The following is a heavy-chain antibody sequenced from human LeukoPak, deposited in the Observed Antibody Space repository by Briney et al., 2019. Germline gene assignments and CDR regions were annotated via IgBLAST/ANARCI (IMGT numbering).Heavy chain of an antibody. CDR2: ISYDGSNK. V-gene: IGHV3-30*18. D-gene: IGHD2-2*01. J-gene: IGHJ5*02. CDR3: AKGYCSSTSCPNWFDP. Sequence: GGSLRLSCAASGFTFSSYGMHWVRQAPGKGLEWVAVISYDGSNKYYADSVKGRFTISRDNSKNTLYLQMNSLRAEDTAVYYCAKGYCSSTSCPNWFDPWSQGTLVTVSS. CDR1: GFTFSSYG.